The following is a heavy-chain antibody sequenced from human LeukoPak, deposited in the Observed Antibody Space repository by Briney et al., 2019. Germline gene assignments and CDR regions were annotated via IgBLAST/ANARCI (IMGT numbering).Heavy chain of an antibody. CDR3: TTEPIAAVGPFDY. J-gene: IGHJ4*02. D-gene: IGHD6-13*01. Sequence: GGSLRLSCAASGFTFSSYAMSWVRRAPGKGLEWVGHIKNKDEGGTADYAAPVKGRFTISRDDSKNTLYLQMNSLKTEDTAVYYCTTEPIAAVGPFDYWGQGTLVTVSS. CDR2: IKNKDEGGTA. CDR1: GFTFSSYA. V-gene: IGHV3-15*01.